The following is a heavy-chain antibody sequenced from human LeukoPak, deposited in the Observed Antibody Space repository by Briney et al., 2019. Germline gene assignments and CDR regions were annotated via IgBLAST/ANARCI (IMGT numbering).Heavy chain of an antibody. V-gene: IGHV4-34*01. Sequence: PAETLSLTCAVYGGSFSGYYWSWIRQPPGKGLEWIGEINHSGSTNYNPSLKSRVTISVDTSKNQFSLKLSSVTAADTAVYYCARGGLGATNYWGQGTLVTVSS. CDR1: GGSFSGYY. D-gene: IGHD1-26*01. CDR3: ARGGLGATNY. J-gene: IGHJ4*02. CDR2: INHSGST.